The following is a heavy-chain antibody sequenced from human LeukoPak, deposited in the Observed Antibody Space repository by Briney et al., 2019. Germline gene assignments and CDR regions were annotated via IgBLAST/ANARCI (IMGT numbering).Heavy chain of an antibody. CDR3: AKLAAVAGLYHLDY. D-gene: IGHD6-19*01. CDR2: ISGSGGST. Sequence: GGSLRLSCAASGFTFSSYAMSWVRQAPGKGLEWVSVISGSGGSTNYADSVKGRFTISRDNSKNTLYLQMNGLRAEDTAVYYCAKLAAVAGLYHLDYWAQATLVTVSS. J-gene: IGHJ4*02. V-gene: IGHV3-23*01. CDR1: GFTFSSYA.